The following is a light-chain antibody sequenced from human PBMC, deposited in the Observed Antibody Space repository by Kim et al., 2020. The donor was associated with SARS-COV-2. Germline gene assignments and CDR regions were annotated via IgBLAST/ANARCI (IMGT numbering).Light chain of an antibody. CDR1: EGISTH. CDR2: AAS. J-gene: IGKJ4*01. Sequence: AIRMTQSPASFSATTGDRVTINCRASEGISTHLAWYQQKPGKAPKLLINAASTLQSAVPSRFSGSGSGTDFTLTISYLQSEDFATYYCQQYYSYPLTFGGGTKVDIK. V-gene: IGKV1-8*01. CDR3: QQYYSYPLT.